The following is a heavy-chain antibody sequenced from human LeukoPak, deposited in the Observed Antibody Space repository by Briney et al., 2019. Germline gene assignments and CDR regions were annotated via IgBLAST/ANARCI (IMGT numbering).Heavy chain of an antibody. Sequence: SQTLSLTCAISGDSVSSNSAAWNWIRQSPSRGLEWLGRTYCRSKWYNDYAVSVKSRITINPDTSKNQFSLQLNSVTPEDTAVYYCARDVTGYSSSWYPSWFDPWGQGTLVTVSS. CDR3: ARDVTGYSSSWYPSWFDP. V-gene: IGHV6-1*01. CDR1: GDSVSSNSAA. J-gene: IGHJ5*02. CDR2: TYCRSKWYN. D-gene: IGHD6-13*01.